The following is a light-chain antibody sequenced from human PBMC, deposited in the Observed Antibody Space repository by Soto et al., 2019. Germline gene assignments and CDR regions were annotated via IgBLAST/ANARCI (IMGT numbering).Light chain of an antibody. J-gene: IGKJ1*01. V-gene: IGKV2D-29*01. Sequence: DIMMTQTPLSLSVTPGQPASISCKSSQTLLHTDGETYLYWYVMKPGQPPQVLIYAVSSRVSGVPERFSGSGSGTDFTLRISRVEAEDVGISYCMQSMQFPWTFGQGTKVEVK. CDR1: QTLLHTDGETY. CDR3: MQSMQFPWT. CDR2: AVS.